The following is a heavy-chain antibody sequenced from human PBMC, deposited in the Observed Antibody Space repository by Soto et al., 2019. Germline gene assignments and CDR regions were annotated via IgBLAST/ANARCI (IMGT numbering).Heavy chain of an antibody. V-gene: IGHV3-23*01. CDR2: ISGSGGST. CDR3: AKPPGRELLLRSYFYS. CDR1: GFTFSRYS. J-gene: IGHJ4*02. Sequence: GGALRLSCAASGFTFSRYSMSWVRQAPGKGLEWVSAISGSGGSTYYADSVKGRFTISRDNSKNTLYLQMNMLRPPPTAIYYPAKPPGRELLLRSYFYSWGEGTLVTVSS. D-gene: IGHD1-26*01.